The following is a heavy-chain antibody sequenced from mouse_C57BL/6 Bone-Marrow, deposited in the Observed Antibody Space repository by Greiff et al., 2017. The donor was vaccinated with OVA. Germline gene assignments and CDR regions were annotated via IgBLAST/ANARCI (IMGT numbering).Heavy chain of an antibody. CDR3: TTRATVVATKYFDV. Sequence: EVQLVESGAELVRPGASVKLSCTASGFNIKDDYMHWVKQRPEQGLEWIGWIDPENGDTEYASKFQGKATITADTSSNTAYLQLSSLTSEDTAVYYCTTRATVVATKYFDVWGTGTTVTVSS. D-gene: IGHD1-1*01. CDR1: GFNIKDDY. CDR2: IDPENGDT. J-gene: IGHJ1*03. V-gene: IGHV14-4*01.